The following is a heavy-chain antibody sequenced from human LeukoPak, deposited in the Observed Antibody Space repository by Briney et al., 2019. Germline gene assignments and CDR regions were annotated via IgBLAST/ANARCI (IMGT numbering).Heavy chain of an antibody. V-gene: IGHV3-15*01. J-gene: IGHJ6*02. CDR2: FKSKTDGEKT. CDR1: AFTSTYAW. D-gene: IGHD3-10*01. CDR3: TTSRHTRVSLVGGYKVIVKYGMDV. Sequence: GGSLRLSCAGSAFTSTYAWMNWVRQAPGKGLEWVGRFKSKTDGEKTDYAAPVKGRFTISRDDSKNTLYLQMNTLKIEDTAVYYCTTSRHTRVSLVGGYKVIVKYGMDVWGQGTTVTVSS.